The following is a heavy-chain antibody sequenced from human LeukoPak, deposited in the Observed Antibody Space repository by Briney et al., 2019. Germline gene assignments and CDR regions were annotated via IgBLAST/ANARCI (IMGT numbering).Heavy chain of an antibody. D-gene: IGHD5-18*01. J-gene: IGHJ4*02. CDR2: MNPNSGNT. CDR3: AISHRWIQLWLFDY. CDR1: GYTFTSYD. Sequence: ASVKVSCKASGYTFTSYDINWVRQATGQGLEWMGWMNPNSGNTGYAQKFQGRVTMTRNTSISTAYMELSSLRSEDTAVYYCAISHRWIQLWLFDYWGQGTLVTVSS. V-gene: IGHV1-8*01.